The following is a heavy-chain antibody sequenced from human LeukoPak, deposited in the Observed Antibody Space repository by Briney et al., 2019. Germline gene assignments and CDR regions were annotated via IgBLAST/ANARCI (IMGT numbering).Heavy chain of an antibody. Sequence: ASVKVSCKASGYTFTSYDINWVRQATGQGLEWMGWMNPNSGNTGYAQKFQGRVTMTRNTSISTAYMELSSLRSEDTAVYYCAKFPDPSQSYYYYYMDVWGKGTTVTVSS. J-gene: IGHJ6*03. V-gene: IGHV1-8*01. CDR3: AKFPDPSQSYYYYYMDV. CDR1: GYTFTSYD. CDR2: MNPNSGNT. D-gene: IGHD2-21*01.